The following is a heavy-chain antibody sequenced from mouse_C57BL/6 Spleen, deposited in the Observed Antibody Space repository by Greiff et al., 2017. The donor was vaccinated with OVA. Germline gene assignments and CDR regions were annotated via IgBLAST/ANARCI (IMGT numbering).Heavy chain of an antibody. V-gene: IGHV1-64*01. CDR1: GYTFTSYW. CDR3: SRLKADYDYEGGYFDY. CDR2: IHPNSGST. J-gene: IGHJ2*01. Sequence: QVQLQQPGAELVKPGASVKLSCKASGYTFTSYWMHWVKQRPGQGLEWIGMIHPNSGSTNYNEKFKSKATLTVDKSSSTAYMQLSSLTSEDSAVYYCSRLKADYDYEGGYFDYWGQGTTLTVSS. D-gene: IGHD2-4*01.